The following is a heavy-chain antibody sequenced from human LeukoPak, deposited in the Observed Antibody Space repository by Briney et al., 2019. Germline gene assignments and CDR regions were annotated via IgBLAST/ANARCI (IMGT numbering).Heavy chain of an antibody. D-gene: IGHD3-10*01. V-gene: IGHV3-23*01. Sequence: GGSLRLSCSASGFILSSCAMSWVRQAPGKGLEWVAATSGSGQTTYYGGSVKGRFTISRDNSKNAVSLQMSGLTVEDTAVYYCTKDTYFYGSATFSSDFWGPGTLVTVSS. CDR3: TKDTYFYGSATFSSDF. J-gene: IGHJ4*01. CDR2: TSGSGQTT. CDR1: GFILSSCA.